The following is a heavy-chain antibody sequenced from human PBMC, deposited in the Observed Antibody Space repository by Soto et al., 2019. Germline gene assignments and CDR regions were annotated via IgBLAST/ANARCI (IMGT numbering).Heavy chain of an antibody. CDR1: GFSLSSSGLC. Sequence: SGPTLVKAKQTLTLTCRFSGFSLSSSGLCVLWIRQSPGKALEWLAVIEWDDEKYYSTSLKTRLTITKDTSKNQVVLKMTDMDPVDTATYYCIHTDDIFGAAGTDYWGQGDRVTVSA. V-gene: IGHV2-70*12. CDR3: IHTDDIFGAAGTDY. D-gene: IGHD6-13*01. J-gene: IGHJ4*02. CDR2: IEWDDEK.